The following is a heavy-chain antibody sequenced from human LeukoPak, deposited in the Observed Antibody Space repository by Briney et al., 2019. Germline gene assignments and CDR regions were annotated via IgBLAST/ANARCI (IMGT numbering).Heavy chain of an antibody. CDR3: ARVNYDSSGYHMIDY. V-gene: IGHV3-21*03. Sequence: GGSLRLSCAAPGFTFSSYSMNWVRQAPGKGLEWVSSISSSSSYIYYADSVKGRFTISRDNAKNSLYLQMNSLRAEDTAVYYCARVNYDSSGYHMIDYWGQGTLVNVSS. CDR2: ISSSSSYI. J-gene: IGHJ4*02. D-gene: IGHD3-22*01. CDR1: GFTFSSYS.